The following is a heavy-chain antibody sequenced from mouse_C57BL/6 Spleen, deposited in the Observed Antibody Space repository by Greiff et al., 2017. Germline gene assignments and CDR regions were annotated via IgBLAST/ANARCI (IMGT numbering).Heavy chain of an antibody. CDR1: GYAFSSYW. CDR3: ARRYGSSYGYFEV. J-gene: IGHJ1*03. Sequence: VQLQQSGAELVKPGASVKISCKASGYAFSSYWMNWVKQRPGKGLEWIGQIYPGDGATNYNGKFKGKATLTADKSSSTAYMQLSSLTSEDSAVYFCARRYGSSYGYFEVWGTGTTVTVSS. CDR2: IYPGDGAT. D-gene: IGHD1-1*01. V-gene: IGHV1-80*01.